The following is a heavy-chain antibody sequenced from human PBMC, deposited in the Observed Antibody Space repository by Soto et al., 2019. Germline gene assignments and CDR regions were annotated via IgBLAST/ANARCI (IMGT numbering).Heavy chain of an antibody. D-gene: IGHD3-10*01. J-gene: IGHJ4*02. CDR2: FDPEDGDT. CDR3: ANTRTVTYYYGSGSKYFDY. Sequence: ASVKVSCKVSGYTLTELSMHWVRQAPGEGLEWMGGFDPEDGDTIYAQKFQGRVTMTEDTSTDTAYMELSSLRSEDTAVYYCANTRTVTYYYGSGSKYFDYWGQGTLVTVSS. CDR1: GYTLTELS. V-gene: IGHV1-24*01.